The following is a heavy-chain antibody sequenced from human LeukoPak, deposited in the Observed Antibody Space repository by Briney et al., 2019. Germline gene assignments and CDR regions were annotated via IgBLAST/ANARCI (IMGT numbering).Heavy chain of an antibody. CDR1: GFTFSSYG. Sequence: GRSLRLSCAASGFTFSSYGMHWVRQAPGKGLEWVAVIWYDGSNKYYADSVKGRITISRDNAKNSLCLQMNSLRAEDTAVYYCARDGDSGYDYWGQGTLVTVSS. CDR3: ARDGDSGYDY. D-gene: IGHD5-12*01. CDR2: IWYDGSNK. J-gene: IGHJ4*02. V-gene: IGHV3-33*01.